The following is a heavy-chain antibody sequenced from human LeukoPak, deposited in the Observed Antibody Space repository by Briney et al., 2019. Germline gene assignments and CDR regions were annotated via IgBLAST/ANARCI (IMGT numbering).Heavy chain of an antibody. CDR2: INTHGSST. CDR1: GFSFSNYC. CDR3: LAGYYYYYMDV. D-gene: IGHD3-16*01. J-gene: IGHJ6*03. Sequence: PGGPLRLSCAASGFSFSNYCVHWVRQAPGKGLELVARINTHGSSTNYADSVTGRFTISRDNAKNTLYLQMTSLSAEDTAVYYALAGYYYYYMDVWGKGTTVTVSS. V-gene: IGHV3-74*01.